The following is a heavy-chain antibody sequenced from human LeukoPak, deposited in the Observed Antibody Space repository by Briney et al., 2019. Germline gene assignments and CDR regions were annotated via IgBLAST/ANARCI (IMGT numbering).Heavy chain of an antibody. CDR3: ADLRLDY. J-gene: IGHJ4*02. V-gene: IGHV3-23*01. Sequence: GGSLRLSGADSAFTFSSYDMSWVHQAPGKGLEWVSAISGSGGSTYYADTVKGRFTISRDNSKNTLYLQMNSLRAEDTAVYYCADLRLDYWGQGTLVTVSS. CDR2: ISGSGGST. CDR1: AFTFSSYD.